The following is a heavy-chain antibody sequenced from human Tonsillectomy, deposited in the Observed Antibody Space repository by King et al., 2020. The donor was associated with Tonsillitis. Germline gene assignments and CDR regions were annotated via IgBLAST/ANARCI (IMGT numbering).Heavy chain of an antibody. CDR2: ISAYNGNT. V-gene: IGHV1-18*04. CDR1: GYTFTSYG. D-gene: IGHD3-16*01. J-gene: IGHJ4*02. Sequence: QLVQSGAEVKKPGASVKVSCKASGYTFTSYGISWVRQAPGQGLEWMGWISAYNGNTNYAQKLQGRVTMTRDTSTSTADMELRSLRSDDTAVYYCARITPFGMGILYYFDSWGQGTLVTVSS. CDR3: ARITPFGMGILYYFDS.